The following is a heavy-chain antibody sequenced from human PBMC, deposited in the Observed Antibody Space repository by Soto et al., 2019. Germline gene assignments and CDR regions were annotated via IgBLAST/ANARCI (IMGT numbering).Heavy chain of an antibody. V-gene: IGHV3-73*01. CDR1: GFTFSGSA. CDR2: IRSKANSYAT. Sequence: EVQLVESGGGLVQPGGSLKLSCAASGFTFSGSAMHWVRQASGKGLEWVGRIRSKANSYATAYAASVKGRFTISRDDSTNTAYLQMNSLKTEDTAVYYCTRRPPLNGGSYYYYYMDVWGKGTTVTVSS. D-gene: IGHD3-16*01. J-gene: IGHJ6*03. CDR3: TRRPPLNGGSYYYYYMDV.